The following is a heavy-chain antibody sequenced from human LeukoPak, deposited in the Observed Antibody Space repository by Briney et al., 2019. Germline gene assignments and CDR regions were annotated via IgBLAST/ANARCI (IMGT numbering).Heavy chain of an antibody. V-gene: IGHV3-23*01. CDR2: ITGSGETT. CDR1: GFTFSSYA. CDR3: AKRSSNWNAFDI. D-gene: IGHD6-13*01. Sequence: PGGSLRLSCAASGFTFSSYAMSWVRQAPGKGLQWVSTITGSGETTNYAESVKGRFTISRDNSKNTLYLQMNSLRAEDTAVYHCAKRSSNWNAFDIWGQGTMVTVSS. J-gene: IGHJ3*02.